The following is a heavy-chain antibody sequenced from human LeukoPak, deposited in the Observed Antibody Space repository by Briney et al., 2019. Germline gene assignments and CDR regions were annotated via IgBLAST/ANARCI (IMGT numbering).Heavy chain of an antibody. CDR3: ATSPPVVPAAITAFDI. V-gene: IGHV4-59*01. J-gene: IGHJ3*02. CDR1: GGSISSYY. CDR2: IYYGGST. Sequence: SETLSLTCTVSGGSISSYYWSWIRQPPGKGLEWIGYIYYGGSTNYIPSLKSRVTISVDTSKNQFSLKLSSVTAADMAVYYCATSPPVVPAAITAFDIWGQGTMVTVSS. D-gene: IGHD2-2*01.